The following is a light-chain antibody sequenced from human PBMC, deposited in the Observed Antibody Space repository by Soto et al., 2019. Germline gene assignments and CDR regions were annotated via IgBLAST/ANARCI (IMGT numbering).Light chain of an antibody. CDR2: AAS. Sequence: IQLTQSPSSLSASVGDRDTITCRASQGISSSLVWYQQKPGKAPKLLIYAASSLQSGVPSRFSGSGSGTDFTLTISSLQPEDFATYYCQQLNSYPLTFGGGTKVDI. CDR3: QQLNSYPLT. J-gene: IGKJ4*01. V-gene: IGKV1-9*01. CDR1: QGISSS.